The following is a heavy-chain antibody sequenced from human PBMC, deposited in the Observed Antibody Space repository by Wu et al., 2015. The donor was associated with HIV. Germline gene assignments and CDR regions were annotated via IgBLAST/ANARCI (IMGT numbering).Heavy chain of an antibody. V-gene: IGHV1-2*02. CDR2: INHNGGGA. Sequence: IHLVQSGAEVKKPGASVKISCKGSGYSFSDYHLHWVRQAPGQGLEWMGWINHNGGGATYAQKFQGRVAMTRDTSINTAFMEITRLRFDDTAKYYCARNTDSVATSLYSLGVWGQGTTVTVSS. D-gene: IGHD6-19*01. CDR1: GYSFSDYH. CDR3: ARNTDSVATSLYSLGV. J-gene: IGHJ6*02.